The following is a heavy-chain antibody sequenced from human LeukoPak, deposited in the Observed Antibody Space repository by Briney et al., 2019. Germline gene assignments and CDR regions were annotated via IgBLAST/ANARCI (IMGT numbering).Heavy chain of an antibody. Sequence: PSETLSRTCAVSGYSISSGYYWGWIRQPPGKGLEWIGSIYHSGSTYYNPSLKSRVTISVDTSKNQFSLKLSSVTAADTAVYYCARHVAVAGEYNWFDPWGQGTLVTVSS. V-gene: IGHV4-38-2*01. CDR2: IYHSGST. D-gene: IGHD6-19*01. CDR3: ARHVAVAGEYNWFDP. J-gene: IGHJ5*02. CDR1: GYSISSGYY.